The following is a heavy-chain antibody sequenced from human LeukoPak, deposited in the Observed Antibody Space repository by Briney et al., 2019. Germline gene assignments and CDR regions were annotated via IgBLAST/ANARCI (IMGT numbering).Heavy chain of an antibody. D-gene: IGHD5-12*01. CDR2: IWYDGSNK. J-gene: IGHJ4*02. CDR1: GFTFSSYG. CDR3: ARDVGGYGHWDY. Sequence: PGGSLRLSCAASGFTFSSYGMHWVRQAPGKGLEWVAVIWYDGSNKYYADSVKGRFTISRDNSKNTLYLQMNSLRAEDTAVYYCARDVGGYGHWDYWGQGTLVTVSS. V-gene: IGHV3-33*01.